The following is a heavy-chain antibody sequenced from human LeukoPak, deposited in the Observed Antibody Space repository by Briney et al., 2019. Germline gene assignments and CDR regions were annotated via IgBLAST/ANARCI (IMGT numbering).Heavy chain of an antibody. J-gene: IGHJ4*02. CDR2: IDPSDSYS. V-gene: IGHV5-10-1*01. Sequence: GESLKISCKGSGYSFTNYGISWVRQMPGKGLEWMGRIDPSDSYSNYGPSFQGHVTISADRSISTAYLQWRSLKASDTAMCYCARQLDYYDKRDYWGQGTLVTVAS. D-gene: IGHD3-22*01. CDR1: GYSFTNYG. CDR3: ARQLDYYDKRDY.